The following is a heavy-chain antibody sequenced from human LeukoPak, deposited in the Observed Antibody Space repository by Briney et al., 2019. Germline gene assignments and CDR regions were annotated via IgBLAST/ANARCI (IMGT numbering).Heavy chain of an antibody. CDR1: KYTLTELS. CDR3: AGDRGDYSGSNWTPFDI. V-gene: IGHV1-24*01. D-gene: IGHD1-26*01. J-gene: IGHJ3*02. Sequence: GASVKVSCKDSKYTLTELSMHWVRQAPGKGLEWLGGFDPEDGEIIYAQKFQGRVTMSDDTSTDTAYMELGSLRSDDTAVYYCAGDRGDYSGSNWTPFDIWGQGTMVTVSS. CDR2: FDPEDGEI.